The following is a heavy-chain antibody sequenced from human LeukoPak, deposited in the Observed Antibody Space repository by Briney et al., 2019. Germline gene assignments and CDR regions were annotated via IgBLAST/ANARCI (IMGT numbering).Heavy chain of an antibody. CDR2: IYYSGST. Sequence: SETLSLTCTVSGGSISSSSYYWGWIRQPPGKGLEWIGSIYYSGSTYYNPSLKSRVTISVDTSKNQFSLKLSSVTAADTAVYYCASGYYAPDAFDIRGQGTMVTASS. J-gene: IGHJ3*02. CDR1: GGSISSSSYY. D-gene: IGHD3-10*01. V-gene: IGHV4-39*07. CDR3: ASGYYAPDAFDI.